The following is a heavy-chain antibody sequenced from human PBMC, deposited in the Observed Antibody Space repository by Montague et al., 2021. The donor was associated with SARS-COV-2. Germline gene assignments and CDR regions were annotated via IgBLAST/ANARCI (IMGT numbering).Heavy chain of an antibody. V-gene: IGHV4-4*07. J-gene: IGHJ5*02. Sequence: SETLSLTCTVAGGSISGYYWSWIRQPAGKGLEWIGRVYSGGSTNYNPSLKSRGTMSLDTSNNQFSLNLRSVTAADTALYFCARDDFGDFADWFDPWGQGTLVTVSA. CDR2: VYSGGST. D-gene: IGHD4-17*01. CDR1: GGSISGYY. CDR3: ARDDFGDFADWFDP.